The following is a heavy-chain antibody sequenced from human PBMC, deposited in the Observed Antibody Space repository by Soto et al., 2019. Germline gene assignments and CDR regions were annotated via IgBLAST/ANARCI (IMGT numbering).Heavy chain of an antibody. V-gene: IGHV3-23*01. CDR1: GFTFSSYA. CDR3: AIKFSYDSGTYLYHFDC. D-gene: IGHD3-10*01. Sequence: GGSLRLSCAASGFTFSSYAMNWVRQAPGKGLEWVSVISGSGDSTYYADSVKGRFTISRDNSRNTLYMQMNSLRAEDTALYYCAIKFSYDSGTYLYHFDCWGQGTLVTVSS. J-gene: IGHJ4*02. CDR2: ISGSGDST.